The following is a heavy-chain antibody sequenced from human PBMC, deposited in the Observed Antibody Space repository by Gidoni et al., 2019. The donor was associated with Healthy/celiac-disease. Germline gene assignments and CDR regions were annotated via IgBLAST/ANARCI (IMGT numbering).Heavy chain of an antibody. CDR1: GFTFSSYW. D-gene: IGHD5-12*01. Sequence: EVQLVESGGGLVQPGGSLRLSCAASGFTFSSYWMSWVRQAQGKGLEWVANIKQDGSEKYYVDSVKGRFTISRDNAKNSLYLQMNSLRAEDTAVYYCARDGLRPYYYYYGMDVWGQGTTVTVSS. CDR3: ARDGLRPYYYYYGMDV. V-gene: IGHV3-7*01. CDR2: IKQDGSEK. J-gene: IGHJ6*02.